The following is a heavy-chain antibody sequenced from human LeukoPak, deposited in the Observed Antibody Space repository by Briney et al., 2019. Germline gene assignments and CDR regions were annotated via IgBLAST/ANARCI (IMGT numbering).Heavy chain of an antibody. Sequence: GASVKVSCKASGYTFTGYYMHWVRQAPGQGLEWMGWISPNGGGTNYAQKFQGRVTMTRDTPISTAYMELSRLRSDDTAVYYCAREVKRGYSYGYGYWGQGTLVTVSS. J-gene: IGHJ4*02. CDR2: ISPNGGGT. D-gene: IGHD5-18*01. CDR1: GYTFTGYY. CDR3: AREVKRGYSYGYGY. V-gene: IGHV1-2*02.